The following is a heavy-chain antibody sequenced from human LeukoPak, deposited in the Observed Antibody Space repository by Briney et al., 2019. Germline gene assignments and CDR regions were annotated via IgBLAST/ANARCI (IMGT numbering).Heavy chain of an antibody. Sequence: SETLSLTCTVSGGSMSSTSYYWGWIRQPPGKGLEWIGSMYYSGSTYYNPSLKSRVTISVDTSKNQFSLKLSSVTAADTAVYYCARHVTLTGIPLRQPNWFDPWGQGTLVTVSS. J-gene: IGHJ5*02. CDR3: ARHVTLTGIPLRQPNWFDP. V-gene: IGHV4-39*01. CDR1: GGSMSSTSYY. CDR2: MYYSGST. D-gene: IGHD6-13*01.